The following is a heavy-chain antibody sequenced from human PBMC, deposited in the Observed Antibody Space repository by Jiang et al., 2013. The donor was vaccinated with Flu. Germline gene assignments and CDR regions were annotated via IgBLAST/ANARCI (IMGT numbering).Heavy chain of an antibody. V-gene: IGHV3-23*01. CDR3: AKALTMVRGVHPYYFDY. CDR1: GFTFSSYA. Sequence: VQLLESGEGLVQPGGSLRLSCAASGFTFSSYAMSWVRQAPGKGLEWVSAIGGSGDSKYYADSAKGRFTISRDNSKNTLYLQMNSLRAEDTAVYYCAKALTMVRGVHPYYFDYWGQGTLVTVS. D-gene: IGHD3-10*01. CDR2: IGGSGDSK. J-gene: IGHJ4*02.